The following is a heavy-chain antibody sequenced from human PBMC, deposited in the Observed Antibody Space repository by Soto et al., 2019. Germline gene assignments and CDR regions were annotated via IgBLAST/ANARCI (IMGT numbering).Heavy chain of an antibody. CDR1: GFTVSGDY. CDR2: IHFGGNT. J-gene: IGHJ4*02. D-gene: IGHD6-19*01. Sequence: GGSLRLSCAASGFTVSGDYVSWVRQAPGKGLECVSVIHFGGNTYYADSVKGRFTVSRDNSKNTLYLQMNSLRIEDTAIYFCTKVSPQWLVHDYWGQGTLVTVSS. V-gene: IGHV3-53*01. CDR3: TKVSPQWLVHDY.